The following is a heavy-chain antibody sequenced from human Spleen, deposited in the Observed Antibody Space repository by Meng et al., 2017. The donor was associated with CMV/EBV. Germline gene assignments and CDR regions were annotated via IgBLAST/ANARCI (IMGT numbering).Heavy chain of an antibody. CDR2: IHPGDSDT. CDR3: VRGSYRAASFDY. Sequence: GESLKISCEGSGYTFGNYWIDWVRQMPGKGLEWMGSIHPGDSDTRYSPSFHGQVTFSADKSIRTAYLQWSGLKASDTAMYYCVRGSYRAASFDYWGQGTQVTVSS. D-gene: IGHD6-13*01. J-gene: IGHJ4*02. V-gene: IGHV5-51*01. CDR1: GYTFGNYW.